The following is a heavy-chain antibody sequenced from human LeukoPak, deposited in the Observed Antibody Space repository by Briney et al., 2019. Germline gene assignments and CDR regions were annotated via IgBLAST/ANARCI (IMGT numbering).Heavy chain of an antibody. CDR3: AKEPRAIAVAEHFDY. CDR1: GFTVSSNY. V-gene: IGHV3-53*01. J-gene: IGHJ4*02. CDR2: IYSGGST. D-gene: IGHD6-19*01. Sequence: PGGSLRLSCAASGFTVSSNYMSWVRQAPGKGLEWVSVIYSGGSTYYADSVKGRFTISRDNSKNTLYLQMNSLRAEDTAVYYCAKEPRAIAVAEHFDYWGQGTLVTVSS.